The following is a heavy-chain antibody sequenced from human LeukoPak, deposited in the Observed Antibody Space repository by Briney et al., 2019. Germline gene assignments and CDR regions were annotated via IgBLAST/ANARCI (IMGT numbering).Heavy chain of an antibody. D-gene: IGHD3-9*01. CDR2: LSHSGSP. J-gene: IGHJ6*03. CDR3: GRRGRDKVRLGYYYYHMGV. Sequence: SETLSLTCALSGYSISSGFYWVCLGHPPGRGREWFGILSHSGSPYYTPSLKSRVPISVDTSKNQFSLKLSSVTAADTAVFDWGRRGRDKVRLGYYYYHMGVRGKGTTVTVSS. V-gene: IGHV4-38-2*01. CDR1: GYSISSGFY.